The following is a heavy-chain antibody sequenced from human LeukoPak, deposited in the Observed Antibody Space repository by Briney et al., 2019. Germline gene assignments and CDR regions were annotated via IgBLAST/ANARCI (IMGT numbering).Heavy chain of an antibody. J-gene: IGHJ6*02. CDR2: INHSGST. CDR1: GGSFSGYY. CDR3: ARDVGRGYSYNYYYYYGMDV. Sequence: PSETLSLTCAVYGGSFSGYYWSWIRQPPGKGLEWIGEINHSGSTNYNPSLKSRVTISVDTSNNQFSLKLSSVTAADTAVYYCARDVGRGYSYNYYYYYGMDVWGQGTTVTVSS. D-gene: IGHD5-18*01. V-gene: IGHV4-34*01.